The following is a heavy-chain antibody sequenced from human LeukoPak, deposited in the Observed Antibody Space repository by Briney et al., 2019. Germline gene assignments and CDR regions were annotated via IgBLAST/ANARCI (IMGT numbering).Heavy chain of an antibody. V-gene: IGHV3-30*02. CDR2: IRYDGSNK. CDR1: GFTFSSYA. D-gene: IGHD2-2*02. J-gene: IGHJ4*02. Sequence: GGSLRLSCAASGFTFSSYAMSWVRQAPGKGLEWVAFIRYDGSNKYYADSVKGRFTISRDNSKNTLYLQMNSLRAEDTAVYYCAKDTLGYCSSTSCYIPFDYWGQGTLVTVSS. CDR3: AKDTLGYCSSTSCYIPFDY.